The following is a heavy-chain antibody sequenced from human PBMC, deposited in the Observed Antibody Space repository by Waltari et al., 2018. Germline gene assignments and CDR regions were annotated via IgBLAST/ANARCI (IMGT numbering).Heavy chain of an antibody. Sequence: QVQLQQWGAGRCMRSETLSLTCAVYGGSFSGYYWSCIRQPPGKGLEWIGEINHSGSTNYNSSLKSRVTISVDTSKNQFSLKLSSVTAADTAVYYCARGLADYIWGSYRFDYWGQGTLVTVSS. CDR3: ARGLADYIWGSYRFDY. J-gene: IGHJ4*02. D-gene: IGHD3-16*02. CDR1: GGSFSGYY. CDR2: INHSGST. V-gene: IGHV4-34*01.